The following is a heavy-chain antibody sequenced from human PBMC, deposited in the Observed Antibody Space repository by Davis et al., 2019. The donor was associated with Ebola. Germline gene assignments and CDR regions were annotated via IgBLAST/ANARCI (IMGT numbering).Heavy chain of an antibody. Sequence: SETLSPTCAAYGGSSSGYYWSWIRQPPGKGLEWIGEINHSGSTNYNPSLKSRVTISVDTSKNQFSLKLSSVTAADTAVYYCARVVPAAITGGGWFDPWGQGTLVTVSS. D-gene: IGHD2-2*02. V-gene: IGHV4-34*01. CDR1: GGSSSGYY. CDR2: INHSGST. J-gene: IGHJ5*02. CDR3: ARVVPAAITGGGWFDP.